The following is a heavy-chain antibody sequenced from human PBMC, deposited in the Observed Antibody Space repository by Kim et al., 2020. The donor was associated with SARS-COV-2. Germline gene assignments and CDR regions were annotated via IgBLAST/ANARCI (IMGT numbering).Heavy chain of an antibody. J-gene: IGHJ6*02. D-gene: IGHD4-17*01. CDR3: ARHTPGDRPLMDV. Sequence: APQFRDRVTITPEKSTGTAYIELSRLRSEDTAVYYCARHTPGDRPLMDVWGQGTTVTVSS. V-gene: IGHV1-69*02.